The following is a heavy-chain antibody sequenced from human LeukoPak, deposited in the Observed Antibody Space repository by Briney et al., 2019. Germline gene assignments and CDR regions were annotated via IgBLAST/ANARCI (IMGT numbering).Heavy chain of an antibody. CDR1: GGSFSGYY. V-gene: IGHV4-34*01. CDR3: ARGRYYDYVWGSYTRNYFDY. CDR2: INHSGST. Sequence: SETLSLTCAVYGGSFSGYYWSWIRQPPGKGLEWIGEINHSGSTNHNPSLKSRVTISVDTSKNQFSLKLSSVTAADTAVYYCARGRYYDYVWGSYTRNYFDYWGQGTLVTVSS. D-gene: IGHD3-16*01. J-gene: IGHJ4*02.